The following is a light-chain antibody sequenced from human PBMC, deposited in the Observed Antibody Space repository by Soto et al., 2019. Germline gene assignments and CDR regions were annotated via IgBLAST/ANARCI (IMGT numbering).Light chain of an antibody. J-gene: IGKJ2*01. Sequence: DIPMTQSPSTLSASVGDGVTITCRASQNISVWLAWYQQRPGKAPKFLIYDASSLETGVPSRFSGSGSGTEFTLTFRSLQPDDFATYYCQQYDSASPTFGQGTKLEIK. CDR2: DAS. CDR3: QQYDSASPT. V-gene: IGKV1-5*01. CDR1: QNISVW.